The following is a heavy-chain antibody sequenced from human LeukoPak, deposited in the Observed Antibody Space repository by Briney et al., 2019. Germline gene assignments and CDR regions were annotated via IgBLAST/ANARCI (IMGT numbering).Heavy chain of an antibody. J-gene: IGHJ5*02. Sequence: SETLSLTCAVSGYSISSGYYWGWIRQPPGKGLEWIGSIYHSGSTYYNPSLKSRVTISVDTSKNQFSLKLSSVTAADTAVYYCASHALGYCTNGVRLRWFDPWGQGTLVTVSS. V-gene: IGHV4-38-2*01. CDR2: IYHSGST. CDR3: ASHALGYCTNGVRLRWFDP. D-gene: IGHD2-8*01. CDR1: GYSISSGYY.